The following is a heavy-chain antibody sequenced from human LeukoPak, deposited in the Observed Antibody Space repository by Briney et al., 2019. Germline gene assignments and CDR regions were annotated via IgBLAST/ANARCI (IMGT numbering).Heavy chain of an antibody. CDR1: GFTFSSYG. CDR2: IWYGGSNK. CDR3: AKDLKRYSGSPIWFDP. V-gene: IGHV3-30*02. D-gene: IGHD1-26*01. J-gene: IGHJ5*02. Sequence: PGGSLRLSCAASGFTFSSYGMHWVRQAPGKGLEWVAVIWYGGSNKYYADSVKGRFTISRDNSKNTLYLQMNSLRAEDTAVYYCAKDLKRYSGSPIWFDPWGQGTLVTVSS.